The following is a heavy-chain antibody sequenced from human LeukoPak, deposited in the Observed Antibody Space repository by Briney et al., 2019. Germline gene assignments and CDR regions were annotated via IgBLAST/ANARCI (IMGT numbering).Heavy chain of an antibody. CDR1: GFTFSSYA. V-gene: IGHV3-66*01. D-gene: IGHD3-10*01. J-gene: IGHJ4*02. Sequence: GGSLRLSCAASGFTFSSYAMSWVRQAPGKGLEWVSVIYSGGSTYYADSVKGRFTISRDNSKNRLYLQMNSLRAEDTAVYYCASGGSGTSYNPTPEFDHWGQGTLVTVSS. CDR3: ASGGSGTSYNPTPEFDH. CDR2: IYSGGST.